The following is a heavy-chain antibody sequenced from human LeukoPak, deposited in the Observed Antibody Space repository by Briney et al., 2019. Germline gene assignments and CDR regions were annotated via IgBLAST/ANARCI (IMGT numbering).Heavy chain of an antibody. CDR3: ARDSSGPLY. Sequence: GGSLTLSCAASGFTVSNNYMSWVRQAPGKGLEWVSVIYSGGGTYYADSVKGRLTISRDNSKNTLCLQMNSLRAEDTAVYYCARDSSGPLYWGQGTLVTVSS. CDR2: IYSGGGT. J-gene: IGHJ4*02. D-gene: IGHD6-19*01. V-gene: IGHV3-66*01. CDR1: GFTVSNNY.